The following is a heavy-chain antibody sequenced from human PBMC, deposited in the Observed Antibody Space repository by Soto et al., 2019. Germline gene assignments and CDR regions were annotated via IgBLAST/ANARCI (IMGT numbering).Heavy chain of an antibody. V-gene: IGHV3-74*01. CDR1: GFRVSDYW. CDR2: VSNEGSK. CDR3: TATPRNGMGV. Sequence: EVQLVESGGGLVQPGGSLRLACAGSGFRVSDYWMHWVRQAPGKGLVWVSRVSNEGSKEYAAFVKGRFTLSKDNAKNTLYLEMDSLSVEDTALYYCTATPRNGMGVWGQGTKVTVAS. J-gene: IGHJ6*02.